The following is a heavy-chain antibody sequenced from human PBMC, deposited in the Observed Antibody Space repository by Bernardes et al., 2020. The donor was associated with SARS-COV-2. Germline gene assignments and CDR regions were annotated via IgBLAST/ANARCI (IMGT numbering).Heavy chain of an antibody. J-gene: IGHJ4*02. Sequence: GGSLRLSCAASVFTFSSYSMNWVRQAPGKGLEWVSFISSSSRYIYYADSVKGRFTISRDNAKNSLYLQMNSLRAEDTAVYYCATPTTVTTRSWGYWGQGTLVTVSS. V-gene: IGHV3-21*01. CDR3: ATPTTVTTRSWGY. D-gene: IGHD4-17*01. CDR1: VFTFSSYS. CDR2: ISSSSRYI.